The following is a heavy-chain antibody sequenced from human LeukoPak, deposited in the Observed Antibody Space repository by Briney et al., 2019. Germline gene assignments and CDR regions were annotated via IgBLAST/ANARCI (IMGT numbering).Heavy chain of an antibody. V-gene: IGHV3-30*18. J-gene: IGHJ6*02. CDR2: ISYDGSNK. Sequence: GGSLRLSCAASGFTFSSYGVHWVRQAPGKGLEWVAVISYDGSNKYYADSVKGRFTISRDNSKNTLYLQMNSLRAEDTAVYYCAKAGYSSSWYKVSMDVWGQGTTVTVSS. D-gene: IGHD6-13*01. CDR3: AKAGYSSSWYKVSMDV. CDR1: GFTFSSYG.